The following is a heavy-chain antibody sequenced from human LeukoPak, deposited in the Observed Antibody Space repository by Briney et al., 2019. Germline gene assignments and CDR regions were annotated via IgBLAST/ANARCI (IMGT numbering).Heavy chain of an antibody. CDR3: AKDHLPGIVVADRDY. Sequence: RGSLRLSCAPSGLTFTRNGTGWDSHAPGDGLGWVSAISGSGGTAYYADSVKGRFTISRDNSKHTLYLPINSLRADDTAVYYCAKDHLPGIVVADRDYWGQGTLVTVSS. CDR1: GLTFTRNG. CDR2: ISGSGGTA. V-gene: IGHV3-23*01. J-gene: IGHJ4*02. D-gene: IGHD6-19*01.